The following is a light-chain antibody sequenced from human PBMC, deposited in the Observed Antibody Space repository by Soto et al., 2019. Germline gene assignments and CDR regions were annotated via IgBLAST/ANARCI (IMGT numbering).Light chain of an antibody. J-gene: IGKJ4*01. Sequence: DIQMTQSPSSLSASVGDRVTITCRASQSISSYLNWYQHKPGKAPKLLIYAASSLQSGVPSRFSGSGSGTDFIFTISSLQPEDFATYYCQQSYSTLLTFGGGTKVEIK. CDR1: QSISSY. CDR3: QQSYSTLLT. CDR2: AAS. V-gene: IGKV1-39*01.